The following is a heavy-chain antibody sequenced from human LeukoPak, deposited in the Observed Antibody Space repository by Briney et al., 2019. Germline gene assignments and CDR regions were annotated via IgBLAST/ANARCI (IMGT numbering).Heavy chain of an antibody. Sequence: GGSLRLSCAASGFAFSVYGMHWVRQAPGRGLEWVAFMRYDGGNKYYADSVKGRFSISRDNAKNSLYLQMNSLRAEDTAVYYCARDHPSGWSNHDAFDIWGQGTMVTVSS. CDR3: ARDHPSGWSNHDAFDI. V-gene: IGHV3-30*02. CDR1: GFAFSVYG. D-gene: IGHD6-19*01. J-gene: IGHJ3*02. CDR2: MRYDGGNK.